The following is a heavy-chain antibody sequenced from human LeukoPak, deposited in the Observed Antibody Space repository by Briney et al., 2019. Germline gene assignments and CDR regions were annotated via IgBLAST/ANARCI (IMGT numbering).Heavy chain of an antibody. Sequence: SETLSLTCTVSGGSISSSSYYWSWIRQPPGKGLEWIGEINHSGSTNYNPSLKSRVTISVDTSKNQFSLKLSSVTAADTAVYYCARGDYWGQGTLVTVSS. J-gene: IGHJ4*02. CDR1: GGSISSSSYY. CDR2: INHSGST. V-gene: IGHV4-39*07. CDR3: ARGDY.